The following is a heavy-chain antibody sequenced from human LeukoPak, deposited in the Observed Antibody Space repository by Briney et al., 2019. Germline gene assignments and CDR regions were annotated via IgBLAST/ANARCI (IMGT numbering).Heavy chain of an antibody. J-gene: IGHJ4*02. D-gene: IGHD1-1*01. CDR1: GFPFSDFS. V-gene: IGHV3-23*01. CDR3: ARASWVSNADAVS. Sequence: GGSLRLSCATSGFPFSDFSMSWVRQAPGKGLEWISTTNSGGTSTYYAESVKGRFTISRDNSKNTLYLQMSSLRVEDTAVYYCARASWVSNADAVSWGQGTLVTVSS. CDR2: TNSGGTST.